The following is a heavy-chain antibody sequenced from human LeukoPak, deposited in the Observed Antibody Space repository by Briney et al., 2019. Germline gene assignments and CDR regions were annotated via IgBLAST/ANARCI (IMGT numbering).Heavy chain of an antibody. V-gene: IGHV1-18*04. Sequence: GASVKVSCKASGFTFTDHYLHWVRQVPGQGLEWMGWISAYNGNTNYAQKLQGRVTMTTDTSTSTAYMELRSLRSDDTAVYYCARDVPQYCSGGSCYHPPMVWGQGTLVTVSS. CDR1: GFTFTDHY. CDR2: ISAYNGNT. CDR3: ARDVPQYCSGGSCYHPPMV. D-gene: IGHD2-15*01. J-gene: IGHJ4*02.